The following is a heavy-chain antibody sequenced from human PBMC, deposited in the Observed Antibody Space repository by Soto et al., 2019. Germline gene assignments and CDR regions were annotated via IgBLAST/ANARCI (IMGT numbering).Heavy chain of an antibody. J-gene: IGHJ6*03. CDR1: GFSLSNARMG. CDR3: ARGRGGWYSGYYYLDV. Sequence: QVTLKESGAVLVKPTETLTLTCTVSGFSLSNARMGVSWIRQPPGKALEWLAHIFSNDEKSCITSLKTRLTISKHTSTSQVRLTTTNKDPEDTATYYRARGRGGWYSGYYYLDVWGKGTTVTVSS. V-gene: IGHV2-26*01. D-gene: IGHD6-19*01. CDR2: IFSNDEK.